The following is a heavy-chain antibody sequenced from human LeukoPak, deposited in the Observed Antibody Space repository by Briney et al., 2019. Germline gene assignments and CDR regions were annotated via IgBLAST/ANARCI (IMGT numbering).Heavy chain of an antibody. CDR3: ARAGSYYDILTGYYPFDY. CDR2: IYYSGST. V-gene: IGHV4-59*01. Sequence: SEILSLTCTVSGGSISSYYWSWIRQPPGKGLEWIGYIYYSGSTNYNPSLKSRVTISVDTSKNQFSLKLSSVTAADTAVYYCARAGSYYDILTGYYPFDYWGQGTLVTVSS. J-gene: IGHJ4*02. CDR1: GGSISSYY. D-gene: IGHD3-9*01.